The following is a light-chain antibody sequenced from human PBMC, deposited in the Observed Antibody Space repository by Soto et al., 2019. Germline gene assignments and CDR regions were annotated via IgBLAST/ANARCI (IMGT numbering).Light chain of an antibody. J-gene: IGLJ2*01. Sequence: QSVLTQPPSVSGAPGQRVTISCTGSSANIGAGYDVHWYQQLPGTAPKLLIYGNSNRPSWVPDRFSGSESGTSASLAITGLEAEDEADYYCQSYDSSLSGVVFGGGTKVTVL. CDR3: QSYDSSLSGVV. CDR2: GNS. CDR1: SANIGAGYD. V-gene: IGLV1-40*01.